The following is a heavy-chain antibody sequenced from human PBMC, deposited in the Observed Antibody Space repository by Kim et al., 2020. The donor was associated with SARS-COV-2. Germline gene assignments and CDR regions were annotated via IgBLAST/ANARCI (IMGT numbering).Heavy chain of an antibody. J-gene: IGHJ4*02. CDR1: GGSFSGYY. V-gene: IGHV4-34*01. Sequence: SETLSLTCAVYGGSFSGYYWSWIRQTPGKGLEWIGEINHSGSTNYNPSLKSRVTISIDTSKNHFSLKLSSVTAADTAVYYCATTLTLGSSPVYWGQGTLVTVSS. CDR2: INHSGST. D-gene: IGHD2-15*01. CDR3: ATTLTLGSSPVY.